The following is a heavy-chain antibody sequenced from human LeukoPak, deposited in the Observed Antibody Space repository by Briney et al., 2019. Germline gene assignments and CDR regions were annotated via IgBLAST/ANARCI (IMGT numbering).Heavy chain of an antibody. D-gene: IGHD3-3*02. Sequence: PSETLSLTCTVSGGSISSYYWGWIRQPPGKGLEWIGYIYYSGSTNYNPSLRSRVTISLDTSKNQFSLKLSSVTAADTAVYYCARHGGFISFDAFDTWGQGTMVTVSS. CDR1: GGSISSYY. CDR3: ARHGGFISFDAFDT. CDR2: IYYSGST. V-gene: IGHV4-59*08. J-gene: IGHJ3*02.